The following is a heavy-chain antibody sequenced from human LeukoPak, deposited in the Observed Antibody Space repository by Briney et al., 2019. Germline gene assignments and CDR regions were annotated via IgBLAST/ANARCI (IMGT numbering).Heavy chain of an antibody. V-gene: IGHV4-59*01. J-gene: IGHJ4*02. Sequence: SETLSLTCTVSGVSINSYYWNCIRQPPGKGLECVGYIFYTVSTNYNPSPKSRVTISVDTSKNQFSLKLTSVTAADTAVYYCAGDESGWNYFAYWGQGTLVTVSS. CDR3: AGDESGWNYFAY. CDR1: GVSINSYY. D-gene: IGHD6-19*01. CDR2: IFYTVST.